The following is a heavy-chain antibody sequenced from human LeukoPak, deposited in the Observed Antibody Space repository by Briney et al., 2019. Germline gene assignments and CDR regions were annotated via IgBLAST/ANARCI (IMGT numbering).Heavy chain of an antibody. CDR2: INHSGST. CDR3: ARVVAYYMDV. V-gene: IGHV4-34*01. D-gene: IGHD2-15*01. CDR1: GGSISRYY. Sequence: SETLSLTCTVSGGSISRYYWSWIRQPPGKGLEWIGEINHSGSTNYNPSLKSRVTISVDRSKNQFSLKLSSVTAADTAVYYCARVVAYYMDVWGEGTTVTVSS. J-gene: IGHJ6*03.